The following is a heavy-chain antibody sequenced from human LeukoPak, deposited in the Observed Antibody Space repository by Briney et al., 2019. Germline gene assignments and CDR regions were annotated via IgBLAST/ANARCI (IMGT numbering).Heavy chain of an antibody. J-gene: IGHJ4*02. CDR3: ARDAYYYDSSGYYYGY. CDR1: GYTFTSYY. V-gene: IGHV1-46*01. CDR2: INPSGGST. D-gene: IGHD3-22*01. Sequence: ASVKVSCKASGYTFTSYYMHWVRQAPGQGLEWMGIINPSGGSTSYAQKFQGRVTMTTDTSTSTAYMELRSLRSDDTAVYYCARDAYYYDSSGYYYGYWGQGTLVTVSS.